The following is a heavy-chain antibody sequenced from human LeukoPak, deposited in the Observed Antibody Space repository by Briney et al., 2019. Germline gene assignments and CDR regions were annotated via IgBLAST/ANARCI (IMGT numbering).Heavy chain of an antibody. CDR2: INSDGSEG. CDR1: GFTFSGFW. CDR3: ARSPYSSSSSV. D-gene: IGHD6-6*01. Sequence: GGSLRLSCAVSGFTFSGFWMSWSRQAPGKGLEWVASINSDGSEGYYADVVKGRLTISRDNAKNSLYLQINSLRAEDTAVYYCARSPYSSSSSVWGQGTMVTVSS. V-gene: IGHV3-7*03. J-gene: IGHJ3*01.